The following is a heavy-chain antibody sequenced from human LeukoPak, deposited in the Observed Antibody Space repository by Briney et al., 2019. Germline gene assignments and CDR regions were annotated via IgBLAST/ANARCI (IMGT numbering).Heavy chain of an antibody. CDR3: ARSETPGAAFDI. D-gene: IGHD2-15*01. Sequence: SETLSLTCTVSGGSISSYYWSWIRQSPGKGLEWIGYIYYSGSTNYNPSLKSRVTISVDTSKNQFSLKLSSVTAADTAVYYCARSETPGAAFDIWGQGTMVTVSS. CDR2: IYYSGST. J-gene: IGHJ3*02. CDR1: GGSISSYY. V-gene: IGHV4-59*01.